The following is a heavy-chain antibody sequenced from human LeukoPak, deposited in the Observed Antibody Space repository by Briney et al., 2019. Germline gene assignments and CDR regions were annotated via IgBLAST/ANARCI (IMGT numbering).Heavy chain of an antibody. J-gene: IGHJ4*02. CDR3: ARIAAAGNRRLNY. Sequence: ASVKLSFKASGYTFTSYDINWVRHATGQGLGLMGWMNRNSGNTGYAQKFQGRIIVSRNTSISTAYMELSSLTSEDTAIYYCARIAAAGNRRLNYWGQGTLVTVAS. CDR1: GYTFTSYD. V-gene: IGHV1-8*01. D-gene: IGHD6-13*01. CDR2: MNRNSGNT.